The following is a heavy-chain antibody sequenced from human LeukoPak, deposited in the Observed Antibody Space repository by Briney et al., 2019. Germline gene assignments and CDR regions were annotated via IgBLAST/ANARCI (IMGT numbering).Heavy chain of an antibody. CDR2: IYHSGST. D-gene: IGHD6-13*01. V-gene: IGHV4-38-2*02. CDR3: ARDDGSSWAEVWFDP. CDR1: GYSISSGYY. Sequence: SETLSLTCTVSGYSISSGYYWGWIRQPPGKGLEWIGSIYHSGSTYYNPSLKSRVTISVDTSKNQFSLKLSSVTAADTVVYYCARDDGSSWAEVWFDPWGQGTLVTVSS. J-gene: IGHJ5*02.